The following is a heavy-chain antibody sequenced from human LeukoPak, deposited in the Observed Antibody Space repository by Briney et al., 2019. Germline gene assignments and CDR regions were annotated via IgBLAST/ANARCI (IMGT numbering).Heavy chain of an antibody. J-gene: IGHJ4*02. CDR3: ASGSSSWYNYFDY. Sequence: GGSLRLSCAASGFTFSSYSMNWVRQAPGKGLEWVSHITSSGTMHYADSVKGRFTISRDNAKNSLYLQMNSLRAEDTAVYYCASGSSSWYNYFDYWGQGTLVTVSS. D-gene: IGHD6-13*01. CDR1: GFTFSSYS. CDR2: ITSSGTM. V-gene: IGHV3-48*04.